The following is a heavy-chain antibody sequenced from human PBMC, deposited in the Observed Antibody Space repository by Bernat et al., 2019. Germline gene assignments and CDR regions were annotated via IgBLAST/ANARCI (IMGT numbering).Heavy chain of an antibody. CDR2: IKSKSDGATT. V-gene: IGHV3-15*07. Sequence: EVQLVESGGGLVKPGGSLRLSCAVSDFTFSKTWMHWVRQAPGKGLEWVGRIKSKSDGATTDYDAPVKGRFAISRDDSKNTLYLQMNSLKTEDTAVYYCTTQSTTLDYWGQGTLVTVSP. CDR1: DFTFSKTW. D-gene: IGHD1-1*01. CDR3: TTQSTTLDY. J-gene: IGHJ4*02.